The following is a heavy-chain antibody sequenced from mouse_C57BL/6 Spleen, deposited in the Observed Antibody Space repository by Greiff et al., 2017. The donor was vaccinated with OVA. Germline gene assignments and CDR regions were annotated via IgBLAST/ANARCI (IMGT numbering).Heavy chain of an antibody. V-gene: IGHV1-63*01. CDR3: ARSDGSSDEGYCDD. D-gene: IGHD1-1*01. CDR1: GYTFTNYW. CDR2: LYPGGGYT. J-gene: IGHJ1*03. Sequence: VQLLQSGAELVRPGTSVKLSCKASGYTFTNYWIGWAKQRPGHGLEWIGDLYPGGGYTNYNEKFKGKATLTVDKSSSTAYMQFSSLTSEDSAIYYGARSDGSSDEGYCDDWGTGTTLTVSS.